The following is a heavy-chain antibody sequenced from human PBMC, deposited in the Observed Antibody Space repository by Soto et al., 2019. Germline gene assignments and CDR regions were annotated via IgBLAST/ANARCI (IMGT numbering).Heavy chain of an antibody. CDR2: IKQDGSEK. D-gene: IGHD2-21*01. V-gene: IGHV3-7*01. CDR1: GFTFSSYW. CDR3: DSCGRSYVPSWFDT. J-gene: IGHJ5*02. Sequence: GESLKISCAASGFTFSSYWMSWVRQAPGKGLEWVANIKQDGSEKYYVDSVKGRFTISRDNAKNSLYLQMNSLRAEDTAVYYCDSCGRSYVPSWFDTWSQGTLVTVSS.